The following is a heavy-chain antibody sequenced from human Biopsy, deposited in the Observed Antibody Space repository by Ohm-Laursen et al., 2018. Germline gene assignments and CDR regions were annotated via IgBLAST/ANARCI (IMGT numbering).Heavy chain of an antibody. CDR1: GFILNNYG. Sequence: SLRLSCTASGFILNNYGLSWVRQAPGKGLEWVSAITSSGDTTYYPDSVKGRFTISRDSSKNTLHLQMNSLRAEDTAVYYCAKDQGYYYDRSVYYYFDYWGQGTLVTVSS. CDR2: ITSSGDTT. V-gene: IGHV3-23*01. CDR3: AKDQGYYYDRSVYYYFDY. D-gene: IGHD3-22*01. J-gene: IGHJ4*02.